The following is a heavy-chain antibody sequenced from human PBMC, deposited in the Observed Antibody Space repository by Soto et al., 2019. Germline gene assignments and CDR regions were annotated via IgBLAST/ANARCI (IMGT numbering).Heavy chain of an antibody. Sequence: QVQLVESGGGVVQPGRSLRLSCAASGFTFSSYGIHWVRQAPGKGLEWVAVISYDGSNEYYSDSVKGRFTISRDNSKNTLYLQMTSLRVEDTAVYYCAKVTTFRGSSHKGMDVWGPGTTVTVSS. D-gene: IGHD3-10*01. V-gene: IGHV3-30*18. CDR1: GFTFSSYG. CDR2: ISYDGSNE. J-gene: IGHJ6*02. CDR3: AKVTTFRGSSHKGMDV.